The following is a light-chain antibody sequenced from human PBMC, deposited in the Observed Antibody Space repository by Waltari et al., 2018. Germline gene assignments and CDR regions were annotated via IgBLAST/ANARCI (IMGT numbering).Light chain of an antibody. CDR1: SHRSYY. CDR2: GKN. Sequence: SSELTQDPAVSVALGQTVRITCQGDSHRSYYASGYQQKTGQAPVLVIYGKNNRPSGIPARFAGASAGNTASLTITGAQAEEEADYDGNSRDSSGNVVFGGGTKLTVL. V-gene: IGLV3-19*01. CDR3: NSRDSSGNVV. J-gene: IGLJ2*01.